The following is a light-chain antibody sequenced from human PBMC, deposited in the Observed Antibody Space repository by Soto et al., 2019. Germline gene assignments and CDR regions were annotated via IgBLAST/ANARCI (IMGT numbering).Light chain of an antibody. V-gene: IGKV1-39*01. CDR2: AAS. CDR3: QQSYSTPIT. CDR1: QSISSY. J-gene: IGKJ5*01. Sequence: IQRTRSASSLPVPVRDRVSITCRASQSISSYLNWYQQKPGKAPKLLIYAASSLQSGIPSRFSGSGSGTDFTLTISSLQPEDFATYYCQQSYSTPITFGQGTRLEIK.